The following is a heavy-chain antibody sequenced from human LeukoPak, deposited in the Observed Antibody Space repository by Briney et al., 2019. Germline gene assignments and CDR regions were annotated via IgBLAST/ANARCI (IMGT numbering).Heavy chain of an antibody. CDR3: ARSRLYDSSGYYQDFDY. D-gene: IGHD3-22*01. CDR1: GGSISSSNW. Sequence: SGTLSLTCAVSGGSISSSNWWSWVRQPPGKGLEWIGEIYHSGSTNYNPSLKSRVTISVDKSKNQFSLKPSSVTAADTAVYYCARSRLYDSSGYYQDFDYWGQGTLVTVSS. J-gene: IGHJ4*02. V-gene: IGHV4-4*02. CDR2: IYHSGST.